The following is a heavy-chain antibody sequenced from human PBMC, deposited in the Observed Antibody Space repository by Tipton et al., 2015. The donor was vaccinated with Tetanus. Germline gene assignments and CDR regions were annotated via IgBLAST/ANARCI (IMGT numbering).Heavy chain of an antibody. CDR2: ISAYNGKT. V-gene: IGHV1-18*01. Sequence: QLVQSGAEVKEPGASVKVSCKASGYNFVNFGISWVRQAPGQGLEWMGWISAYNGKTKYAQRLQGRVTMTTDSSASTAYMDLRRLRSDDTAVYYCARVQEQRIYYYGMDVWGQGTTVTVSS. D-gene: IGHD6-25*01. CDR1: GYNFVNFG. J-gene: IGHJ6*02. CDR3: ARVQEQRIYYYGMDV.